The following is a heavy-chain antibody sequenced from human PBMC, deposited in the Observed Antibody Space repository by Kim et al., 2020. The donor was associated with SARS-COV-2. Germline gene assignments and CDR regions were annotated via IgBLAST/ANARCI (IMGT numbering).Heavy chain of an antibody. V-gene: IGHV1-69*13. CDR2: IIPIFGTA. CDR3: ASRIARFGDRDHYYYYGMDV. CDR1: GGTFSSYA. D-gene: IGHD3-10*01. Sequence: SVKVSCKASGGTFSSYAISWVRQAPGQGLEWMGGIIPIFGTANYAQKFQGRVTITADESTSTAYMELSSLRSEDTAVYYCASRIARFGDRDHYYYYGMDVWGQGTTVTVSS. J-gene: IGHJ6*02.